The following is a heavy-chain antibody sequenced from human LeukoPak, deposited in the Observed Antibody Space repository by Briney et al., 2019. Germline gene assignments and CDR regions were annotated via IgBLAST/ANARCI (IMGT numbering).Heavy chain of an antibody. V-gene: IGHV1-2*02. CDR3: ARDSSYYYDRSGYYYY. D-gene: IGHD3-22*01. CDR2: INPKSGGT. CDR1: GYTFTRYY. Sequence: ASVQVSGQASGYTFTRYYMHWVRQPPGQGLEGMGWINPKSGGTNYAQKFQGRVTMTRDTSISTAYLELSRLRSDDTAVYYCARDSSYYYDRSGYYYYWGQGTLVTVSS. J-gene: IGHJ4*02.